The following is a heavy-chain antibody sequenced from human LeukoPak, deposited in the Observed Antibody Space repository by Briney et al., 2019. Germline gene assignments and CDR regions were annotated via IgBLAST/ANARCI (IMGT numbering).Heavy chain of an antibody. V-gene: IGHV3-48*03. J-gene: IGHJ4*02. CDR1: EFTFSSYE. CDR2: ISSSVNSI. D-gene: IGHD5/OR15-5a*01. CDR3: AREIGLRIDF. Sequence: GGSLRLSCAASEFTFSSYEMTWVRQAPGKGLEWVSYISSSVNSIYYADSVKGRFTISRDNAKNSLYLQMNNLRAEDTAVYFCAREIGLRIDFWGQGTLVTVSS.